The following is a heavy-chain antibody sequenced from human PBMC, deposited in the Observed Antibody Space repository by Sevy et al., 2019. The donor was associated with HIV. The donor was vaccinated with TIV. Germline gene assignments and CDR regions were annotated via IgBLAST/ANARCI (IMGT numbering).Heavy chain of an antibody. Sequence: SETLSLTCTVSGGSISSGGYYWSWIRQHPGKGLEWIGYIYYSGSTYYNPSLKSRVTISVDTSKNQFSLKLSSVTAADTAVYYCARDRVGYCSGGSCSLDYYYYGMDVWGQGTTVTVSS. CDR1: GGSISSGGYY. J-gene: IGHJ6*02. CDR2: IYYSGST. CDR3: ARDRVGYCSGGSCSLDYYYYGMDV. D-gene: IGHD2-15*01. V-gene: IGHV4-31*03.